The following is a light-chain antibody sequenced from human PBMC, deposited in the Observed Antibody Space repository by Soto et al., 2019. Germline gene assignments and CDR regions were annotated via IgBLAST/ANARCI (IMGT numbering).Light chain of an antibody. CDR3: QQYNTWVVT. V-gene: IGKV3-15*01. J-gene: IGKJ5*01. CDR2: GAS. Sequence: EVVMTQSPGTLSVAPGERATLSCSASQTVRSDVAWYQHKPGQAPRLLIYGASTRATGIPARFIGSGSETEFTLTITSLQSEDFAIYYCQQYNTWVVTFGQGTRLEIK. CDR1: QTVRSD.